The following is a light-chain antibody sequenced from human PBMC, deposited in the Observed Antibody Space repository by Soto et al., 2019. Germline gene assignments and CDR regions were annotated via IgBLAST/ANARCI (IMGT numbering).Light chain of an antibody. V-gene: IGKV1-39*01. CDR2: TAS. CDR3: QRTYGALNS. Sequence: DIQVTQSPSSLSASVGDRVTITCRASQNIGTYLNWYQQRPGKPPKLLIHTASTFQSGVPSRFSGSGSGTDFTLTISSLQPEDFATYYCQRTYGALNSFGQGTKLEIK. CDR1: QNIGTY. J-gene: IGKJ2*03.